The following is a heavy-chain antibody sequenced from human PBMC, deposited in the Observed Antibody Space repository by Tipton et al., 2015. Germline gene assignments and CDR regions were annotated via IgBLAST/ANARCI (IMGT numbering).Heavy chain of an antibody. CDR1: GFTFDDYA. V-gene: IGHV3-9*01. D-gene: IGHD3-3*01. J-gene: IGHJ6*02. CDR2: INWNSGSI. CDR3: AKDRGDSWSGLHGLDV. Sequence: SLRLSCAASGFTFDDYAMHWVRQAPGKGLEWVSGINWNSGSIGYADSVKGRFTSSRDNSKNSLYLQMTSLRAEDTALYYCAKDRGDSWSGLHGLDVWGQGTTVTVSS.